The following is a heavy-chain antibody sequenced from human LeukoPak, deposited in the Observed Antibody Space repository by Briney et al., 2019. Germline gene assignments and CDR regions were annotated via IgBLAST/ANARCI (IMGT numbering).Heavy chain of an antibody. CDR3: AREGSYYDSSGNYQRGAFDI. D-gene: IGHD3-22*01. V-gene: IGHV3-30*03. CDR2: ISYDGSHK. CDR1: GFTFSSYG. Sequence: PGRSLRLSCAASGFTFSSYGMHWVRQAPGKGLEWVAVISYDGSHKYSADSVKGRFTISRDNAKKSLYLQMSSLRAEDTAVYYCAREGSYYDSSGNYQRGAFDIWGQGTMVTVSS. J-gene: IGHJ3*02.